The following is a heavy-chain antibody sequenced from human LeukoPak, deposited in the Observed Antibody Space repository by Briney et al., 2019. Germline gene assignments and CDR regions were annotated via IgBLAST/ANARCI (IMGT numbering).Heavy chain of an antibody. Sequence: GGSLRLSCVGSGFTFSGHYMTWIRQAPGKGLEWVSYIGDGGSVIFYADSVRGRFTISRDNAKTSLYLQMNSLRAEDTAVYYCARLPKFWLLPYFDYWGQGALVTVSS. CDR2: IGDGGSVI. CDR1: GFTFSGHY. V-gene: IGHV3-11*04. J-gene: IGHJ4*02. D-gene: IGHD3-9*01. CDR3: ARLPKFWLLPYFDY.